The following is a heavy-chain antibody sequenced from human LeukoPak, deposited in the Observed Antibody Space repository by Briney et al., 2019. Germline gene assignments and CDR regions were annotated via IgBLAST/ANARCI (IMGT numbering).Heavy chain of an antibody. Sequence: GGSLRLSCAASGFTFSSYEMNWVRQAPGKGLEWVSYISSSGSTIYYADSVKGRFTISRDNAKNSLYLQMNSLRAEDTAVYYCARPLNSGSRSDYWGQGTLVTVSS. CDR3: ARPLNSGSRSDY. D-gene: IGHD1-26*01. V-gene: IGHV3-48*03. CDR1: GFTFSSYE. J-gene: IGHJ4*02. CDR2: ISSSGSTI.